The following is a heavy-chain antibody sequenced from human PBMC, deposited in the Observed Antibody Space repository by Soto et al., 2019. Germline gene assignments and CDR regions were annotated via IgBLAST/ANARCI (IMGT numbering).Heavy chain of an antibody. D-gene: IGHD3-16*01. CDR1: GFTFDDYA. V-gene: IGHV3-9*01. Sequence: EVQLVESGGGLVQPGRSLRLSCAASGFTFDDYAMHWVRQAPGKGLEWVSGISWNSGSIGYADSVKGRFTISRDNAKNSLYLQMNSLRAEDTALYYCEKDQGGSPQGYFPHWGQGTLFTVSS. CDR3: EKDQGGSPQGYFPH. J-gene: IGHJ1*01. CDR2: ISWNSGSI.